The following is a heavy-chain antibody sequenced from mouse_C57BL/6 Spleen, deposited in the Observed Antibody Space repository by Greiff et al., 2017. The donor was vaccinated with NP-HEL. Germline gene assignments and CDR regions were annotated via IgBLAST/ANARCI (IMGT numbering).Heavy chain of an antibody. CDR3: ARDGGWLLDY. Sequence: EVKLMESEGGLVQPGSSMKLSCTASGFTFSDYYMAWVRQVPEKGLEWVANINYDGSSTYYLDSLKSRFIISRDNAKNILYLQMSSLKSEDTATYYCARDGGWLLDYWGQGTTLTVSS. J-gene: IGHJ2*01. CDR1: GFTFSDYY. D-gene: IGHD2-3*01. CDR2: INYDGSST. V-gene: IGHV5-16*01.